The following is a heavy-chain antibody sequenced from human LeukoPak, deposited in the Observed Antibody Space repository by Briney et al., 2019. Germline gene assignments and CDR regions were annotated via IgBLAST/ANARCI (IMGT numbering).Heavy chain of an antibody. V-gene: IGHV3-21*01. CDR2: ISSSSNYI. Sequence: GGSLRHSCAASGFTFSSYSMNWVRQAPGKGLEWVSSISSSSNYIYYADSVKDRFTISRDNAKNSLYLQMNSLRAEDSAVYYCTRGDGAFDIWGQGTMVTVSS. CDR3: TRGDGAFDI. CDR1: GFTFSSYS. J-gene: IGHJ3*02.